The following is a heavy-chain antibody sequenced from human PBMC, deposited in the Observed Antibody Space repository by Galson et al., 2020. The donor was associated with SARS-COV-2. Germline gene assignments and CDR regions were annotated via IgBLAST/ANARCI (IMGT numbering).Heavy chain of an antibody. CDR1: GFTFSSYA. CDR3: AKMEGIAVAATPN. CDR2: ISGSGAST. V-gene: IGHV3-23*01. J-gene: IGHJ4*02. D-gene: IGHD6-19*01. Sequence: GGSLRLSCAASGFTFSSYAMSWVSQAPGTGLEWVSSISGSGASTYYADSVKGRFTISRDNSKNTLYLQMNSLRAEDTAIYYCAKMEGIAVAATPNWGQGTLVTVSS.